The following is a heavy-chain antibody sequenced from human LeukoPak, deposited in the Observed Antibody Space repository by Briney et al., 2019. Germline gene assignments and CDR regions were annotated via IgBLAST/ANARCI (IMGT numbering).Heavy chain of an antibody. V-gene: IGHV1-2*02. Sequence: ASVKVSCKASGYSFTTYYVHWVRQAPGQGLEWMGYMRPASGDSNFAQKSQDRVTMTRDTSISTAYLELSRLTSDDTAVYYCSTEDKYCTTTTCADYWGQGTLVTVSS. CDR3: STEDKYCTTTTCADY. D-gene: IGHD2-2*01. J-gene: IGHJ4*02. CDR2: MRPASGDS. CDR1: GYSFTTYY.